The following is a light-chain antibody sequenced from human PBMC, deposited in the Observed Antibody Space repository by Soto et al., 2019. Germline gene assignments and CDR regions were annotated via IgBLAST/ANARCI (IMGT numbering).Light chain of an antibody. J-gene: IGKJ5*01. CDR3: KQSYSTSIT. CDR1: QSISSY. CDR2: AAY. Sequence: DSQLTQSASSLSASVGDRVTITCRASQSISSYLNWYQQKPGKAHKLLIYAAYSLQSGVQSRFSGSGSGTEFTLTIRSLQPDDFATYYCKQSYSTSITFGQGTRVEIK. V-gene: IGKV1-39*01.